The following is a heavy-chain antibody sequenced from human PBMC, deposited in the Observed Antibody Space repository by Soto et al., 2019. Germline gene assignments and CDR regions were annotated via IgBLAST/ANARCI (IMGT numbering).Heavy chain of an antibody. D-gene: IGHD1-1*01. CDR2: VKYDGSQT. CDR3: TRDFQGPLDYGMDV. Sequence: GGSLRLSCADSGFTFSSYWMSWVRQAPGQGLEWVANVKYDGSQTHYVGSVKGRFTISRDNAKNSLYLQMNSLRAEDTAVYYCTRDFQGPLDYGMDVWGQGTTVTVSS. CDR1: GFTFSSYW. J-gene: IGHJ6*02. V-gene: IGHV3-7*01.